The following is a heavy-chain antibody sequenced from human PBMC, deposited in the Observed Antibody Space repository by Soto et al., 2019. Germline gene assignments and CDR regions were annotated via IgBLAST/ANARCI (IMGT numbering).Heavy chain of an antibody. CDR3: ASLGYCSSTSCYAGVLDY. CDR2: ISYDGSNK. Sequence: QVQLVESGGGVVQPGRSLRLSCAAPGFTFSSYARHWVRQAPGKGLEWVAVISYDGSNKYYADSVKGRFTISRDNSKNTLYLQMNSLRAEDTAVYYCASLGYCSSTSCYAGVLDYWGQGTLVTVSS. CDR1: GFTFSSYA. V-gene: IGHV3-30-3*01. J-gene: IGHJ4*02. D-gene: IGHD2-2*01.